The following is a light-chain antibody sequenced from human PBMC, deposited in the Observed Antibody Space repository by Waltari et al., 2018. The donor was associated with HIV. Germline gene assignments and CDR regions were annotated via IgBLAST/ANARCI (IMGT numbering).Light chain of an antibody. CDR2: EVS. J-gene: IGLJ2*01. CDR3: SSYAGSNNLV. Sequence: QSALTQPPSASGSPGQSVTISCTGTSSDVGGYNNVSWYQQHPGKAPKLMIYEVSKRPSGVPDRFSCSKSGNTASLTVSGLQAEDEADYYCSSYAGSNNLVFGGGTKLTVL. V-gene: IGLV2-8*01. CDR1: SSDVGGYNN.